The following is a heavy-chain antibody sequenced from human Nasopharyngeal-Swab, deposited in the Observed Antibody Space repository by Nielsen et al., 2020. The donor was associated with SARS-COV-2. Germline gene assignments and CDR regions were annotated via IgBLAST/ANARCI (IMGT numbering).Heavy chain of an antibody. V-gene: IGHV4-4*02. Sequence: WIRQPPGKGLEWIGEIYHSGSTNYNPSLKSRVTMSVDKSKNQFSLKLRSVTAADTAVYYCARGDKRKAPRDYSYYYYMDVWGKGTTVTVSS. CDR2: IYHSGST. D-gene: IGHD2-21*01. J-gene: IGHJ6*03. CDR3: ARGDKRKAPRDYSYYYYMDV.